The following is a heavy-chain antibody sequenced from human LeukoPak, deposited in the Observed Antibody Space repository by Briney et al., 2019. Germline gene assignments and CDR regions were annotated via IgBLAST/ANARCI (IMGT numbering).Heavy chain of an antibody. J-gene: IGHJ4*02. Sequence: SETLSLTCTVSGGSISSYYWSWIRQPAGKGLEWIGRIYTSGSTNYNPSLKSRVTMSVDTSKNQFSLKLSSVTAADTAVYYCARDLYYYDSSGYPVIDYWGQGTLVTDSS. CDR3: ARDLYYYDSSGYPVIDY. CDR2: IYTSGST. CDR1: GGSISSYY. D-gene: IGHD3-22*01. V-gene: IGHV4-4*07.